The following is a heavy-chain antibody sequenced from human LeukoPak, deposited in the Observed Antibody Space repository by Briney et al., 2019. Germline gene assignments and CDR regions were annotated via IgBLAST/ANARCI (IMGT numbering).Heavy chain of an antibody. CDR1: RGPITSGAYY. CDR3: ACSSSWAPGSYYYMDV. Sequence: PSETLSLTCTVSRGPITSGAYYWSWIRQPAGKGLEWIGRVHTSGSTNYNPSLESRVTISIDTSKNQFSLKLSSVTAADTAVYYCACSSSWAPGSYYYMDVWGKGTTVTVSS. CDR2: VHTSGST. D-gene: IGHD6-13*01. V-gene: IGHV4-61*02. J-gene: IGHJ6*03.